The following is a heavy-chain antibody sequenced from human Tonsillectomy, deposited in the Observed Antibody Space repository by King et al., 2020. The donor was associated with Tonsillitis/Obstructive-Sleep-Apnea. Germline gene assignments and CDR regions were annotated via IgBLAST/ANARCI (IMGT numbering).Heavy chain of an antibody. J-gene: IGHJ4*02. CDR3: SRVLRFLGWLFPPYDL. D-gene: IGHD3-3*01. CDR2: IYPGDSDT. Sequence: QLVQSGAEVKKPGESLKISCKGSGYSFSSFWIGWVRQMPGKGLECMGIIYPGDSDTRYSPSFQGQVTISTDKSISTAYLQWSSLKASDTAMDYCSRVLRFLGWLFPPYDLWGQGNQDTDSS. CDR1: GYSFSSFW. V-gene: IGHV5-51*01.